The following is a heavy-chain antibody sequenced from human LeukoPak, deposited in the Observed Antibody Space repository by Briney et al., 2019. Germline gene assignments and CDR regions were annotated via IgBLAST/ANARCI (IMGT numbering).Heavy chain of an antibody. CDR1: GFTFSSYE. Sequence: PGGSLRLSCAASGFTFSSYEMNWVRQAPGKGLEWVSYISSSGSTIYYADSVKGRFTISRDNAKNSLYLQMNSLRAEDTAVYYCARSPDRNLWFPVYYYYMDVWGKGTTVTISS. V-gene: IGHV3-48*03. J-gene: IGHJ6*03. D-gene: IGHD3-10*01. CDR3: ARSPDRNLWFPVYYYYMDV. CDR2: ISSSGSTI.